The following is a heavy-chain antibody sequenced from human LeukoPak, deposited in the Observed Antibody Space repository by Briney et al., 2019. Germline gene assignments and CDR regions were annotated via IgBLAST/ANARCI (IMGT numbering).Heavy chain of an antibody. CDR3: ARASYYSPYYFDY. CDR1: GGSISSSSYY. J-gene: IGHJ4*02. V-gene: IGHV4-39*07. D-gene: IGHD3-10*01. Sequence: SETLSLTCTVSGGSISSSSYYWGWIRQPPGKGLEWIGSLDYSGSTYYNPSLKSRVTISVDTSKNQFSLKLSSVTAADTAVYYCARASYYSPYYFDYWGQGTLVTVSS. CDR2: LDYSGST.